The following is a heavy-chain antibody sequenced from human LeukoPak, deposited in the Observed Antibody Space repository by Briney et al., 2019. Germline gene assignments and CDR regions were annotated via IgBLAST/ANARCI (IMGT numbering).Heavy chain of an antibody. D-gene: IGHD3-3*01. CDR1: GFTFDDYA. CDR3: AKDASYDVGSMYGLSY. CDR2: ISWNSGSI. V-gene: IGHV3-9*03. J-gene: IGHJ4*02. Sequence: QSGGSLRLSCAASGFTFDDYAMHWVRQAPGKGLEWVSGISWNSGSIVYADSVKGRFTLSRDNAKNSLYLQMNSLRAEDMALYYCAKDASYDVGSMYGLSYWGQGTLGTVSS.